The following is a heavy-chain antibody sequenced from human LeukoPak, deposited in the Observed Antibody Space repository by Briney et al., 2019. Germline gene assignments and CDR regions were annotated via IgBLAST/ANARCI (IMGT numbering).Heavy chain of an antibody. CDR2: FDPEDGET. V-gene: IGHV1-24*01. CDR1: GYTLTELS. Sequence: ASVKVSCKVSGYTLTELSMHWVRQAPGKGLEWMGGFDPEDGETIYAQKFQGRVTMTEDTSTDTAYMELSSLRSEDTAVYYCATVVNTIFGVVIRGEDSYYFDYWGQGTLVTVSS. J-gene: IGHJ4*02. D-gene: IGHD3-3*01. CDR3: ATVVNTIFGVVIRGEDSYYFDY.